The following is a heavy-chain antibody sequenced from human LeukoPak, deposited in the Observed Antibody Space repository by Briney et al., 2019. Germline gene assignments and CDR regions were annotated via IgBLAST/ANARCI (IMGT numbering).Heavy chain of an antibody. Sequence: ASVKVSCKASGYTFTGYYMHWVRQAPGQGLEWMGWINPNSGGTNYAQKFQGRVTMTRDTSISTAYMELSRLRSDDTAVYYCARGSPGSSSGDFDYWGQGTLVSVSS. V-gene: IGHV1-2*02. CDR1: GYTFTGYY. D-gene: IGHD6-6*01. J-gene: IGHJ4*02. CDR2: INPNSGGT. CDR3: ARGSPGSSSGDFDY.